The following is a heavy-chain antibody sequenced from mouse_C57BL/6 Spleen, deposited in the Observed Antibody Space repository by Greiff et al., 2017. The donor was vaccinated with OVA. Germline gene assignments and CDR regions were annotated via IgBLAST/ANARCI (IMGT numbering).Heavy chain of an antibody. V-gene: IGHV2-5*01. CDR3: AIYSNYVGAMDY. Sequence: VHLVESGPGLVQPSQSLSITCTVSGFSLTSYGVHWVRQSPGKGLEWLGVIWRGGSTDYNAAFMSRLSITKDNSKSQVFFKMNSLQADDTAIYYCAIYSNYVGAMDYWGQGTSVTVSS. J-gene: IGHJ4*01. CDR2: IWRGGST. D-gene: IGHD2-5*01. CDR1: GFSLTSYG.